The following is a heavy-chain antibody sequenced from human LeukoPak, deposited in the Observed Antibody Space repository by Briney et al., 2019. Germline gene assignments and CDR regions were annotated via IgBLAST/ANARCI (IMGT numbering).Heavy chain of an antibody. D-gene: IGHD2-15*01. CDR3: ASAPGRDYYYGVDV. CDR1: GGSISGGDYY. CDR2: IYYSGST. J-gene: IGHJ6*04. V-gene: IGHV4-30-4*01. Sequence: SETLSLTCTVSGGSISGGDYYWSWIRQPPGKGLEWIGYIYYSGSTDYNPSLKSRVSISVDTSKKQFSLKLSSVTAADTAVYYCASAPGRDYYYGVDVWGKGTTVTVSS.